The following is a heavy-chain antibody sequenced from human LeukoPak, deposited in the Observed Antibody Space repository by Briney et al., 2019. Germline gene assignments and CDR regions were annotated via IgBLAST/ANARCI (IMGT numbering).Heavy chain of an antibody. CDR1: GYSISSGYY. J-gene: IGHJ4*02. CDR3: ARVLGYDFWSGYPRGVYFDY. D-gene: IGHD3-3*01. Sequence: SETLSLTCTVSGYSISSGYYWGWIRQPPGKGLEWIGSIYHSGSTYYNPSLKSRVTISVDTSKNQFSLKLSSVTAADTAVYYCARVLGYDFWSGYPRGVYFDYWGQGTLVTVSS. CDR2: IYHSGST. V-gene: IGHV4-38-2*02.